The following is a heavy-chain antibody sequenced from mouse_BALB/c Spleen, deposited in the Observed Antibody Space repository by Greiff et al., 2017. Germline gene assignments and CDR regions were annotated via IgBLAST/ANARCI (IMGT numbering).Heavy chain of an antibody. V-gene: IGHV2-9*02. CDR1: GFSLTSYG. J-gene: IGHJ2*01. D-gene: IGHD2-2*01. Sequence: VKLQESGPGLVAPSQSLSITCTVSGFSLTSYGVHWVRQPPGKGLEWLGVIWAGGSTNYNSALMSRLSISKDNSKSQVFLKMNSLQTDDTAMYYCARDRGYGKETRFDYWGQGTTLTVSS. CDR3: ARDRGYGKETRFDY. CDR2: IWAGGST.